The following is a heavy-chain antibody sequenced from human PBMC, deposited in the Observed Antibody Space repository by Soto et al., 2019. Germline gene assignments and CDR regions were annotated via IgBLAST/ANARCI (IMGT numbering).Heavy chain of an antibody. Sequence: PSETLSLTCTVAGVSISSYCWSWIRQTPGKGLEWIGYIYHSGSTYYNPSLKSRVTISVDRSKNQFSLKLSSVTAADTAVYYCARAGVYDKVRALYYYGMDVWGQGTTVTVSS. D-gene: IGHD3-22*01. V-gene: IGHV4-59*12. CDR1: GVSISSYC. CDR3: ARAGVYDKVRALYYYGMDV. J-gene: IGHJ6*02. CDR2: IYHSGST.